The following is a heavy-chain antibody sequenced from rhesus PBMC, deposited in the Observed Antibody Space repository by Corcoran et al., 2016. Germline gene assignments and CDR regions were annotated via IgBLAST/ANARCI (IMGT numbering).Heavy chain of an antibody. J-gene: IGHJ3*01. CDR3: AYRRLRYYYDSGYLTDAFDF. D-gene: IGHD3-28*01. V-gene: IGHV4-81*01. CDR1: VGYISGYY. Sequence: QVQLQESGTGLVKPSETLSLTCTVLVGYISGYYWSWIRQPPGTGLEWLGNMDGNTAGANSNPSRAVLVTMSKDTSQNQFSLKLSSVTAADAAMYYCAYRRLRYYYDSGYLTDAFDFWGQVLSVTVSS. CDR2: MDGNTAGA.